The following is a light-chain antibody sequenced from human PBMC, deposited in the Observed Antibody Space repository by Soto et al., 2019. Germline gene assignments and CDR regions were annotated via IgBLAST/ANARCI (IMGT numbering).Light chain of an antibody. CDR2: EGT. V-gene: IGLV2-23*01. J-gene: IGLJ7*01. CDR3: CSYAGSSTFV. Sequence: QSVLTQPASVSGSPGQSITISCTRTSSDVGSYNLVSWYQQHPGKAPKLMIYEGTKRPSGVSNRFSGSQSGNTASLTISGLQAEDEADYYCCSYAGSSTFVFGAGTQLTV. CDR1: SSDVGSYNL.